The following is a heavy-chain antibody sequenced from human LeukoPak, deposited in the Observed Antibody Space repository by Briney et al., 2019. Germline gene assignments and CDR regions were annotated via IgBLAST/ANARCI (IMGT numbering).Heavy chain of an antibody. J-gene: IGHJ4*02. CDR2: ISSSTSTI. CDR1: GFTFSTYS. D-gene: IGHD3-3*01. CDR3: ASVDFWSGYYAFFDY. V-gene: IGHV3-48*04. Sequence: PGGSLRLSCAASGFTFSTYSMNWVRQAPGKGLEWVSYISSSTSTIYYANSVKGRFTISRDNAKNSLYLQMNSLRAEDTAVYYCASVDFWSGYYAFFDYWGQGTLVTVSS.